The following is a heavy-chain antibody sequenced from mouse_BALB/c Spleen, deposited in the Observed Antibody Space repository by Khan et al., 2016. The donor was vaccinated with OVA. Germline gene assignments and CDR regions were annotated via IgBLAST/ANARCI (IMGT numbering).Heavy chain of an antibody. D-gene: IGHD1-1*01. V-gene: IGHV3-2*02. Sequence: VQLKQSGPGLVKPSQSLSLTCTVTGYSITSGYACNWIRQFPGNKLEWMGYISYSGVTSYTPSLKSRISITRDTSKNQFFLQLTSVTTEDTATYYCARGNYYGYYFDYWGQGTTLTVSS. CDR2: ISYSGVT. CDR3: ARGNYYGYYFDY. CDR1: GYSITSGYA. J-gene: IGHJ2*01.